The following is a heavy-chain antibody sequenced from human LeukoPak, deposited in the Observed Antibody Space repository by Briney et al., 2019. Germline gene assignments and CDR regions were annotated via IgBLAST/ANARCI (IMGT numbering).Heavy chain of an antibody. CDR2: IYYSGST. CDR3: ARQAIPPQTDYYYYGMDV. V-gene: IGHV4-59*08. Sequence: SETLSLTCTVSGGSISSYYWSWIRQPPGKGLEWIGYIYYSGSTNYNPSLKSRVTISVDTSKNQFSLKLSSVTAADTAVYYCARQAIPPQTDYYYYGMDVWGQGTTVTVSS. CDR1: GGSISSYY. J-gene: IGHJ6*02. D-gene: IGHD2-21*01.